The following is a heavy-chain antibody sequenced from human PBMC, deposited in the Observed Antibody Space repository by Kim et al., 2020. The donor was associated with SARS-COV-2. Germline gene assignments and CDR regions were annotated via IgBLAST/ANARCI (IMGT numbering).Heavy chain of an antibody. CDR3: AAQYSSSWYTYYYYYGMDV. V-gene: IGHV3-23*01. CDR1: GFTFSSYA. D-gene: IGHD6-13*01. CDR2: ISGSGGST. Sequence: GGSLRLSCAASGFTFSSYAMSWVRQAPGKGLEWVSAISGSGGSTYYADSVKGRFTISRDNSKNTLYLQMNSLRAEDTAVYYCAAQYSSSWYTYYYYYGMDVWGQGTTVTVSS. J-gene: IGHJ6*02.